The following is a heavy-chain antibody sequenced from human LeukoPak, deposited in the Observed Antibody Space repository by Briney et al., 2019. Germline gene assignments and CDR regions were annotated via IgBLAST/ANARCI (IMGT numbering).Heavy chain of an antibody. CDR1: GSTYG. J-gene: IGHJ4*02. V-gene: IGHV3-30*03. Sequence: GGSLRLSCAASGSTYGIHWVRQTPGKGLEWVAVISYDGKNKYYADSVKGRFTISRDNAKNSVYLQMNSLRAEDTAVYYCARGLATPAAYWGQGTLVTVSS. CDR2: ISYDGKNK. D-gene: IGHD2-2*01. CDR3: ARGLATPAAY.